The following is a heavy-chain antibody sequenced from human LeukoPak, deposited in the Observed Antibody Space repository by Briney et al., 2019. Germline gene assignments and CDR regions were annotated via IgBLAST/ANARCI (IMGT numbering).Heavy chain of an antibody. D-gene: IGHD5-18*01. J-gene: IGHJ4*02. CDR3: ARERFYGYSYGYRFDY. Sequence: SETLSLTFTVSGGSISSYYWSWIRQPPGNGLEWIGYIYYTGSTNYNPSLKSRVTISVDTSENQFSLKLSSVTAADTAVYYCARERFYGYSYGYRFDYWGQGTLVTVSS. CDR2: IYYTGST. V-gene: IGHV4-59*12. CDR1: GGSISSYY.